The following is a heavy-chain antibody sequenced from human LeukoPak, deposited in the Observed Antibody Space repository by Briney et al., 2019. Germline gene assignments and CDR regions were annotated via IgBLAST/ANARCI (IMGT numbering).Heavy chain of an antibody. D-gene: IGHD4-17*01. CDR2: IYYNERP. J-gene: IGHJ4*02. Sequence: SETLSLTCTVSGGSISSYYWSWIRQPPGRGLECIGYIYYNERPNYNPSLKSRVTISVDTSKNQFSLKLSSVTAADTAVYYCARGLNRNDYGDYGYWGQGTLVTVSS. V-gene: IGHV4-59*01. CDR3: ARGLNRNDYGDYGY. CDR1: GGSISSYY.